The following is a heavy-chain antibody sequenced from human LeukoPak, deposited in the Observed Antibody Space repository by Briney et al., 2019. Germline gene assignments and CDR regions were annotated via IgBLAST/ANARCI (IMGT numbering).Heavy chain of an antibody. D-gene: IGHD6-6*01. CDR3: ATGIAARPLLFNY. V-gene: IGHV4-34*01. CDR1: GGSFSGYY. Sequence: SETLSLTCAVYGGSFSGYYWSWIRQPPGKGLEWIGEINHSGSTNYNPSLESRVTISVDTSKNQFSLKLSSVTAADTAVYYCATGIAARPLLFNYWGQGTLVTVSS. CDR2: INHSGST. J-gene: IGHJ4*02.